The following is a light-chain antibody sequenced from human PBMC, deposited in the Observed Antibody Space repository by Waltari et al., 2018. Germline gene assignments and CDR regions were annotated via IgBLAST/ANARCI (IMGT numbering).Light chain of an antibody. J-gene: IGKJ2*01. CDR1: QSLTKKY. CDR3: QQYGSSIMYT. Sequence: IVLTQSPGTLSLSPGERATLSCRASQSLTKKYLAWYQQKPGQAPRLLVYGASSRAAGIPDRFSDSGSGTDFTLTISRLEPEDFAVYYCQQYGSSIMYTFGQGTKLEIK. CDR2: GAS. V-gene: IGKV3-20*01.